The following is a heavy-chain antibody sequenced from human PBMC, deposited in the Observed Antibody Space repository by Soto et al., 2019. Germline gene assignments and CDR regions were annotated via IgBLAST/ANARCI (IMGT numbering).Heavy chain of an antibody. J-gene: IGHJ4*02. D-gene: IGHD1-26*01. Sequence: GGSLRLSCAASGFTFSSYSMNWVRQAPGKGLEWVSSISSSSSYIYYADSAKGRFTISRDNAKNSLYLQMNSLRAEDTAVYYCARDLGELVSFDYWGRGTLVTVSS. CDR3: ARDLGELVSFDY. CDR1: GFTFSSYS. V-gene: IGHV3-21*01. CDR2: ISSSSSYI.